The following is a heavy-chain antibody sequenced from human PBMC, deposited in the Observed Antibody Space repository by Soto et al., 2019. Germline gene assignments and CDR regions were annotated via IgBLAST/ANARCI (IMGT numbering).Heavy chain of an antibody. D-gene: IGHD2-2*01. CDR1: GAHITGGDYS. J-gene: IGHJ5*02. Sequence: SHTLSLTRSIPGAHITGGDYSCNWIRQRPEKRLQRIGYIFHGASTYYTPSLRSRVTISVDRPMTQFSLTMSSVTGADTAVSYCARGRVVVPAAAMFNCLAPLGQGALVTVSS. CDR2: IFHGAST. V-gene: IGHV4-30-2*01. CDR3: ARGRVVVPAAAMFNCLAP.